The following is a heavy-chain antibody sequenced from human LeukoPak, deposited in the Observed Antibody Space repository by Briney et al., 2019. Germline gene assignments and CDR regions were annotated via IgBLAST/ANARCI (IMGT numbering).Heavy chain of an antibody. CDR3: AKSGLDSSGYMYYFDY. CDR2: ISGSGGST. CDR1: GFAFSSYA. J-gene: IGHJ4*02. Sequence: GGSLRLSCAASGFAFSSYAMSWVRQAPGKGLEWVSVISGSGGSTYYEDSVKGRFTISRDNSKNTLYLQMNSLRAEDTAVYYCAKSGLDSSGYMYYFDYWGQGTLVTVSS. V-gene: IGHV3-23*01. D-gene: IGHD3-22*01.